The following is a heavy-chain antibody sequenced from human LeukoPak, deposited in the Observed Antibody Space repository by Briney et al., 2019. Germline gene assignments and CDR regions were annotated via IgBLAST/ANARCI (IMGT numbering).Heavy chain of an antibody. CDR2: IYHSGST. CDR3: ARDGRGYSSGWYYFDY. Sequence: SETLSLTCAVSGGSISSSNWWSWVRQPPGKGLEWIGEIYHSGSTNYNPSLKSRVTISVDKSKNQFSPKLSSVTAADTAVYYCARDGRGYSSGWYYFDYWGQGTLVTVSS. J-gene: IGHJ4*02. V-gene: IGHV4-4*02. D-gene: IGHD6-19*01. CDR1: GGSISSSNW.